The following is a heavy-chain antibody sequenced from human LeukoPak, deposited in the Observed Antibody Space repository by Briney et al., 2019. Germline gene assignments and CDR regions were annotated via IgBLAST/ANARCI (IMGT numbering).Heavy chain of an antibody. CDR1: GFTFNTYA. D-gene: IGHD3-10*01. CDR2: ISGSGGVT. V-gene: IGHV3-23*01. Sequence: GGSLRLSCAASGFTFNTYALSWVRQAPGKGLGWVSAISGSGGVTYYADSVKGRFTISRDNSKNTLYLQMNSLRAEDTAVYYCAKDYGSGSYYNVNFNWFDPWGQGTLVTVSS. J-gene: IGHJ5*02. CDR3: AKDYGSGSYYNVNFNWFDP.